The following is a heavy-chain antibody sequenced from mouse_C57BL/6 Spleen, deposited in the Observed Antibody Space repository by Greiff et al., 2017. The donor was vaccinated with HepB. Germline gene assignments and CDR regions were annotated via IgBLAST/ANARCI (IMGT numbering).Heavy chain of an antibody. CDR2: IDPSDSYT. D-gene: IGHD2-4*01. Sequence: VQLQQPGAELVRPGTSVKLSCKASGYTFTSYWMHWVKQRPGQGLEWIGVIDPSDSYTNYNQKFKGKATLTVDTSSSTAYMQLSSLTSEDSAVYYCARSGDYGGFAYWGQGTLVTVSA. J-gene: IGHJ3*01. CDR1: GYTFTSYW. CDR3: ARSGDYGGFAY. V-gene: IGHV1-59*01.